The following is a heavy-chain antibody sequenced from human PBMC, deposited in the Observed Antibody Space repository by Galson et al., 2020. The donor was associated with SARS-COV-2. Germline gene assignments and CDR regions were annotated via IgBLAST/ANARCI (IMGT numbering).Heavy chain of an antibody. CDR3: ARDRWRYCSSTSCSGEYSGGQFDP. J-gene: IGHJ5*02. V-gene: IGHV3-21*01. D-gene: IGHD2-2*01. CDR2: ISSSSSYI. CDR1: GFTFSSYS. Sequence: GESLKISCAASGFTFSSYSMNWVRQAPGKGLEWVSSISSSSSYIYYADSVKGRFTISRDNAKNSLYLQMNSLRAEDTAVYYCARDRWRYCSSTSCSGEYSGGQFDPWGQGTLVTVSS.